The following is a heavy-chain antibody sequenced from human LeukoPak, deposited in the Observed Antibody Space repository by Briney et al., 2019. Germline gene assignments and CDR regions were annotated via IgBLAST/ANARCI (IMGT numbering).Heavy chain of an antibody. V-gene: IGHV4-39*01. CDR2: IYYGRTT. Sequence: SETLSLTCTVSAGSLSSSSHHWGWIRQSPGKGVEWIGSIYYGRTTYYNPSLNSRVTISVVTSKNQFSLQLNSVTAADTAVYYCVRHDGRGGATMGALDSWGQGSLVTVSS. CDR1: AGSLSSSSHH. J-gene: IGHJ4*02. D-gene: IGHD5-12*01. CDR3: VRHDGRGGATMGALDS.